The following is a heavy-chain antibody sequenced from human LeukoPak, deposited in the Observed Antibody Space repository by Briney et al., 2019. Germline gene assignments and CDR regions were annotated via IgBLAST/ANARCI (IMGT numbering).Heavy chain of an antibody. V-gene: IGHV4-59*01. J-gene: IGHJ4*02. CDR3: ARGXXXXXXGPXDY. CDR1: GGFISSYY. CDR2: IXXXXXX. Sequence: SETLSLTCTVSGGFISSYYWSWIRQPPGKGLEWIGYIXXXXXXXYXXSLXXRVTISVDTSKNQFSLKLSSVTAADTAVYYCARGXXXXXXGPXDYWSQGTLVTVSS.